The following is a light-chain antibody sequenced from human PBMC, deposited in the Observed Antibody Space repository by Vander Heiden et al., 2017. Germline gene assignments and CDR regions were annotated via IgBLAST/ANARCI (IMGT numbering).Light chain of an antibody. J-gene: IGLJ3*02. CDR3: SSFTGASTLV. CDR2: EVN. V-gene: IGLV2-14*01. Sequence: QSALTQPASVSGSLGQSITISCSGTSRDIGAYFFVLWYQQRPGKAPKLIIYEVNNRPSGVSSRFSGSKSGNTASLTISGLQAADEAYYHCSSFTGASTLVFGGGTKVTVL. CDR1: SRDIGAYFF.